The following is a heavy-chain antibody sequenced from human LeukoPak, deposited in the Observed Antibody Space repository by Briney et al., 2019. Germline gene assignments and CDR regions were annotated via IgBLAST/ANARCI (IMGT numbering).Heavy chain of an antibody. V-gene: IGHV3-30-3*01. D-gene: IGHD3-22*01. CDR2: ISYDGNNK. J-gene: IGHJ3*02. CDR1: GFTFSSYA. CDR3: ARRGPGSSYDSSGYYLAASDAFDI. Sequence: GGSLRLSCAASGFTFSSYAMHWVRQAPGKGLEWVAVISYDGNNKYYADSVKGRFTISRDNSKNTLYLQMNSLRAEDTAVYYCARRGPGSSYDSSGYYLAASDAFDIWGQGTMVTVSS.